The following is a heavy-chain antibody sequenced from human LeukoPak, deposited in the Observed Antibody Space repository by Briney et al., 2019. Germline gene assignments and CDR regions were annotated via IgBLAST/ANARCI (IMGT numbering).Heavy chain of an antibody. CDR2: IYYTGST. CDR1: GGSISTYY. J-gene: IGHJ4*02. Sequence: PSETLSLTCTLSGGSISTYYWSWVRQPPGKGLEWIGYIYYTGSTDYNPSLKSRVTISIDTSKNQFSLKLTSVTAADTAVYYCARQTGSGLFILPGGQGTLVTVSS. V-gene: IGHV4-59*08. D-gene: IGHD3/OR15-3a*01. CDR3: ARQTGSGLFILP.